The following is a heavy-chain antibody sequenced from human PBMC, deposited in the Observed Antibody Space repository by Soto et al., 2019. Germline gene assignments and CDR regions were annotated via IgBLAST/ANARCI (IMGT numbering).Heavy chain of an antibody. J-gene: IGHJ4*02. CDR2: INPNSGGT. V-gene: IGHV1-2*04. Sequence: ASVKVSCKASGYTFTGYYMHWVRQAPGQGLEWMGWINPNSGGTNYAQKFQGWVTMTRDTSISTAYMELRSLRSDDTAVYYCARDPRGYSYGYPDYWGQGTLVTVSS. CDR3: ARDPRGYSYGYPDY. D-gene: IGHD5-18*01. CDR1: GYTFTGYY.